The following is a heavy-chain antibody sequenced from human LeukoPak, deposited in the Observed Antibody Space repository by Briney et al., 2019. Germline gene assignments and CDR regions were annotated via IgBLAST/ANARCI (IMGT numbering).Heavy chain of an antibody. D-gene: IGHD3-22*01. CDR1: GGSISSTGYY. CDR2: INYSGST. CDR3: AAYYYDGRGYFD. V-gene: IGHV4-39*01. Sequence: SETLSLTCTVSGGSISSTGYYWGWSRQPPGKGLEWIGTINYSGSTYYNPSLKSRVTISADTSKTQFSLKLTTVTAADTAVYYCAAYYYDGRGYFDWGQGTLVTVSS. J-gene: IGHJ4*02.